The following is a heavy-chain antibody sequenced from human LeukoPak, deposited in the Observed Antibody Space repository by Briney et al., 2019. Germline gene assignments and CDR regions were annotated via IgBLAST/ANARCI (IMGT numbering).Heavy chain of an antibody. Sequence: GGSLRLSCVVSGFTFTSYGVHWVRQAPGKGLEWVAFIRHDGSYKDYADSVKGRFTISRDNSKNTLYLQMNSLRAEDTAVYYCAKAGIYDYVWGSYLVDWGQGILVTVSS. CDR2: IRHDGSYK. CDR1: GFTFTSYG. CDR3: AKAGIYDYVWGSYLVD. V-gene: IGHV3-30*02. J-gene: IGHJ4*02. D-gene: IGHD3-16*01.